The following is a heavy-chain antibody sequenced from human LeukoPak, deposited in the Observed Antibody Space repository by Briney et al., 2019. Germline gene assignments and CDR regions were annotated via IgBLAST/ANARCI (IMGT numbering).Heavy chain of an antibody. CDR2: IFHSGDT. V-gene: IGHV4-38-2*02. D-gene: IGHD2-15*01. CDR3: ARDRLGGFDN. J-gene: IGHJ4*02. CDR1: GDSITTDYY. Sequence: SETLSLTCSASGDSITTDYYWGWIRQPPGKGLEWIASIFHSGDTYYNPSLKSRLTISVDTSKNQFSLKLTSLTAADTAVYYCARDRLGGFDNWGQGTLVTVSS.